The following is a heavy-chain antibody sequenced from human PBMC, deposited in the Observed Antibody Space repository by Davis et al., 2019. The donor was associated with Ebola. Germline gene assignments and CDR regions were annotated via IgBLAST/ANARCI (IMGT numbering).Heavy chain of an antibody. CDR2: IYYSGST. V-gene: IGHV4-59*06. CDR1: SDSISSYY. J-gene: IGHJ5*02. Sequence: SETLSLTCTVSSDSISSYYWNWVRQPPGKGLEWIGYIYYSGSTYYNPSLKSRVTISVDTSKNQFSLKLSSVTAADTAVYYCARADFWSGYYWLGTWFDPWGQGTLVTVSS. CDR3: ARADFWSGYYWLGTWFDP. D-gene: IGHD3-3*01.